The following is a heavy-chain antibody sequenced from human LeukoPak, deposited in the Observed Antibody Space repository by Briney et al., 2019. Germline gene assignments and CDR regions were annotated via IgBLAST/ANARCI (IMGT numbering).Heavy chain of an antibody. CDR2: INPNSGGT. V-gene: IGHV1-2*02. D-gene: IGHD1-26*01. CDR3: AKEGRIVGATTVRSY. CDR1: GYTFTGYY. J-gene: IGHJ4*02. Sequence: ASVKVSCKASGYTFTGYYMHWVRQAPGQGLEWMGWINPNSGGTNYAQKFQGRVTMTRDTSISTAYMELSRLRSDDTAVYYCAKEGRIVGATTVRSYWGQGTLVTVSS.